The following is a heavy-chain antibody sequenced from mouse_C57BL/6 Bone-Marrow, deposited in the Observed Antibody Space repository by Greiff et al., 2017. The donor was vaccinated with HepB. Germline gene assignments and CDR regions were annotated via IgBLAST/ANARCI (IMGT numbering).Heavy chain of an antibody. CDR3: ARPLLYYAMDY. D-gene: IGHD2-10*01. CDR2: ISDGGSYT. J-gene: IGHJ4*01. Sequence: VQGVESGGGLVKPGGSLKLSCAASGFTFSSYAMSWVRQTPEKRLEWVATISDGGSYTYYPDNVKGRFTISRDNAKNNLYLQMSHLKSEDTAMYYCARPLLYYAMDYWGQGTSVTVSS. CDR1: GFTFSSYA. V-gene: IGHV5-4*01.